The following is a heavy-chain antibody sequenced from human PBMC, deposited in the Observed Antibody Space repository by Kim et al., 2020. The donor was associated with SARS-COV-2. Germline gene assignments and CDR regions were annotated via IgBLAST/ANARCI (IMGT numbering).Heavy chain of an antibody. CDR1: GYSFTSYW. J-gene: IGHJ2*01. CDR2: IYPGDSDT. V-gene: IGHV5-51*01. Sequence: GESLKISCKGSGYSFTSYWIGWVRQMPGKGLEWMGIIYPGDSDTRYSPSFQGQVTISADKSISTAYLQWSSLKASDTAMYYCARNPSPYCCGDCYSVWYFDLWGRGTLVTVSS. D-gene: IGHD2-21*02. CDR3: ARNPSPYCCGDCYSVWYFDL.